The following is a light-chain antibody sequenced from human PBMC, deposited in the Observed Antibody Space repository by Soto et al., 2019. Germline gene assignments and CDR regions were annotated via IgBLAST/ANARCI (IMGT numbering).Light chain of an antibody. J-gene: IGLJ1*01. Sequence: SSELTQPPSVSVSPGQTASITCSGDGLGDKYTSWYQQKPGQSPVLVIYQETKRPSGIPERFSGSISGNTATLTISGTQAMDEADYYCQAWDSSTEVFGTGTKLTVL. V-gene: IGLV3-1*01. CDR2: QET. CDR3: QAWDSSTEV. CDR1: GLGDKY.